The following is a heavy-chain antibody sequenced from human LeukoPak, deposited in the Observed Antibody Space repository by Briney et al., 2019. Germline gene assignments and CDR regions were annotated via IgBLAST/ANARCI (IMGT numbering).Heavy chain of an antibody. J-gene: IGHJ5*02. CDR1: GFTFSSSA. V-gene: IGHV3-23*01. CDR3: ARVCGYCSGGSCYRSWFDP. D-gene: IGHD2-15*01. CDR2: ISNNGGYT. Sequence: AGGSLRLSCAASGFTFSSSAMSWVRQAPGKGLEWVSAISNNGGYTYYADSVQGRFTISRDNSKSTLCLQMNSLRAEDTAVYYCARVCGYCSGGSCYRSWFDPWGQGTLVTVSS.